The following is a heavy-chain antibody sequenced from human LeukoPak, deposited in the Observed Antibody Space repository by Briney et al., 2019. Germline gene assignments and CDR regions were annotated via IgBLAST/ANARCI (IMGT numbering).Heavy chain of an antibody. CDR3: AKKKARGYDPQNYMDV. J-gene: IGHJ6*03. V-gene: IGHV3-30*18. CDR2: ISYDGSNK. CDR1: GLTFSSYG. D-gene: IGHD5-12*01. Sequence: PGRSLRLSCAASGLTFSSYGMHWVRQAPGKGLEWVAVISYDGSNKYYADSVKGRFTISRDNSKNTLYLQMNSLRAEDTAVYYCAKKKARGYDPQNYMDVWGKGTTVTVSS.